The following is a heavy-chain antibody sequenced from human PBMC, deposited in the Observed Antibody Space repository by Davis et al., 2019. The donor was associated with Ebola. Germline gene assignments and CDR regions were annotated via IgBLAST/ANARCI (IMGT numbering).Heavy chain of an antibody. CDR1: GGSFSGYY. CDR3: ARATGTNAYYFDY. D-gene: IGHD1-7*01. Sequence: SETLSLTCAVYGGSFSGYYWSWIRQPPGKGLEWIGEINHSGSTNYNPSLKSRVTISVDTSKNQFSLKLSSVTAADTAVYYCARATGTNAYYFDYWGQGTLVTVSS. V-gene: IGHV4-34*01. J-gene: IGHJ4*02. CDR2: INHSGST.